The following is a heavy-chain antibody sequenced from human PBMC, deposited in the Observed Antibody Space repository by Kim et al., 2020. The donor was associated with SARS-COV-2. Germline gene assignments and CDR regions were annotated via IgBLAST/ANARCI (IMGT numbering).Heavy chain of an antibody. D-gene: IGHD6-19*01. CDR3: ARELGGVWQWLVAGGFDY. J-gene: IGHJ4*02. V-gene: IGHV3-30*05. Sequence: KDRVTSSRDNSKNTVYLQMNSLRAEGTAVYYCARELGGVWQWLVAGGFDYWGQGTLVTVSS.